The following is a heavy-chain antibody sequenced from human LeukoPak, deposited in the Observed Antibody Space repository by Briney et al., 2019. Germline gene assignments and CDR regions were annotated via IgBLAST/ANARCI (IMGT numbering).Heavy chain of an antibody. J-gene: IGHJ4*02. CDR1: GFTFGNYA. V-gene: IGHV3-49*04. CDR2: IRSQTYGGTT. D-gene: IGHD4-23*01. Sequence: GGSLRLLCAPSGFTFGNYAISWVRQAPGKGMEWVGFIRSQTYGGTTEYAASVKGRFTISRDDSKSIAYLQMNSLKSEDTAAYYCTRAVAHLDYWGQGTLVTVSS. CDR3: TRAVAHLDY.